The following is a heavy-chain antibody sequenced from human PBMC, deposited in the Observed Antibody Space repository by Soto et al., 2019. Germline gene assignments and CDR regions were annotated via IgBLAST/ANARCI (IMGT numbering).Heavy chain of an antibody. CDR1: GFTFSDYY. CDR3: ARVKEGGYREFDY. CDR2: ISSSSSYT. Sequence: PGGSLRLSCAASGFTFSDYYMSWIRQAPGKGLEWVSYISSSSSYTNNADSVKGRFTISRDNAKNSLYLQMNSLRAEDTGVYYCARVKEGGYREFDYWGQGTLGTVS. V-gene: IGHV3-11*06. D-gene: IGHD3-22*01. J-gene: IGHJ4*02.